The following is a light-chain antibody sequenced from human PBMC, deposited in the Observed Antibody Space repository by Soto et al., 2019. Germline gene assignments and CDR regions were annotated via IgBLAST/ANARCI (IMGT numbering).Light chain of an antibody. V-gene: IGLV1-44*01. J-gene: IGLJ3*02. Sequence: QSVLTQPPSASGTPGQRVTISCSGSSSNIGSNAVNWYQQLPGTAPKLFIYSDNQRPSGVPDRVSGSKSATSASLAISGLQSDDEADYFCSVWADSLNGPVFGGGTKLTVL. CDR1: SSNIGSNA. CDR2: SDN. CDR3: SVWADSLNGPV.